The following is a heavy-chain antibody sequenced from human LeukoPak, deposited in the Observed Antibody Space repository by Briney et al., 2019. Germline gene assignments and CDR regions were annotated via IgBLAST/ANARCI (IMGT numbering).Heavy chain of an antibody. CDR1: GFTFSSYW. CDR3: ARGHEQYYYDSSGYPNTDY. CDR2: IKQDGSEK. Sequence: PGGSLRLSSAASGFTFSSYWMSWVRQAPGKGLEWVANIKQDGSEKYYVDSVKGRFTISRDNAKNSLYLQMNSLRAEDTAVYYCARGHEQYYYDSSGYPNTDYWGQGTLVTVSS. V-gene: IGHV3-7*01. J-gene: IGHJ4*02. D-gene: IGHD3-22*01.